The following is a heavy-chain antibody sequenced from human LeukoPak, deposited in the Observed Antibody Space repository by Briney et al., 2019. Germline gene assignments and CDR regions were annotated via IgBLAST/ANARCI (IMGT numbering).Heavy chain of an antibody. V-gene: IGHV3-11*03. Sequence: KPGGSLRLSRAASGFTFSDYYMSWIRQAPGKGLEWVSYISSSSSYTNYADSVKGRFTISRDNAKNSLYLQMNSLRAEDTAVYYCARWELGFDFDYWGQGTLVTVSS. CDR2: ISSSSSYT. CDR3: ARWELGFDFDY. CDR1: GFTFSDYY. J-gene: IGHJ4*02. D-gene: IGHD1-26*01.